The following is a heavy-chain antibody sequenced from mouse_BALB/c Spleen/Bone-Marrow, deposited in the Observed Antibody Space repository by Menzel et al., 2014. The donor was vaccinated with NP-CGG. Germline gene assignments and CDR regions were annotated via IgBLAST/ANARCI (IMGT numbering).Heavy chain of an antibody. J-gene: IGHJ3*01. CDR3: ARQGIYYGYDPFAY. CDR1: GFTFSDCY. Sequence: EVHLVESGGGLVQPGGSLKLSCATSGFTFSDCYMYWVRQTPEKRLEWVAYISNGGGSTYYPDTVKGRFTISRDNAKNTLYLQMSRLKSEDTAMYYCARQGIYYGYDPFAYWGQGTLVTVS. D-gene: IGHD2-2*01. V-gene: IGHV5-12*02. CDR2: ISNGGGST.